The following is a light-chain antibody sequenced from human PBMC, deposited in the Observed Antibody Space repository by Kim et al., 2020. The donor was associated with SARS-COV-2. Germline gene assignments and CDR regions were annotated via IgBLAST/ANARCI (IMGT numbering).Light chain of an antibody. CDR2: QDS. Sequence: SVSPEQTASITCSGDKLGDTYACWYQQKPGQSPVLVIYQDSKRPSGIPERFSGSNSGNTATLTISGTKAMDEADYYCQAWDSSTAVFGGGTQLTVL. V-gene: IGLV3-1*01. CDR1: KLGDTY. CDR3: QAWDSSTAV. J-gene: IGLJ2*01.